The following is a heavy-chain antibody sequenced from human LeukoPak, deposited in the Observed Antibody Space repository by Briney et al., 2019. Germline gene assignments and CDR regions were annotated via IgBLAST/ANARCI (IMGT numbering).Heavy chain of an antibody. CDR3: ARGPPYYYDTSGYYHAY. CDR1: GYTFTGYY. D-gene: IGHD3-22*01. Sequence: ASVKVSCKASGYTFTGYYMHWVRQAPGQGLEWMAWINPNSGGTNYAQKFQGRVTMTRDTSISTAYMELTRLKSDDTAVYYCARGPPYYYDTSGYYHAYWGQGTLVTVSS. J-gene: IGHJ4*02. V-gene: IGHV1-2*02. CDR2: INPNSGGT.